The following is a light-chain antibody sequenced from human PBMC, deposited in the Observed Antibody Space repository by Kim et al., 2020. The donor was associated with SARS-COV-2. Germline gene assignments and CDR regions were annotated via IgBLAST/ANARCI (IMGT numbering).Light chain of an antibody. CDR2: DAS. CDR3: QQRGNWPLT. CDR1: RSISSY. V-gene: IGKV3-11*01. Sequence: VSPGERATLSCRASRSISSYLAWYQQKPGQPPRLLIYDASARATGIPVRFSGSGSGTDFTLTISSLEPEDCAVYYCQQRGNWPLTFGQGTKVDIK. J-gene: IGKJ1*01.